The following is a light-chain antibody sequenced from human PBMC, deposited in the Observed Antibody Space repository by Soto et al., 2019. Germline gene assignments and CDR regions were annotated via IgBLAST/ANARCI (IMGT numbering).Light chain of an antibody. CDR1: QSVSSSY. V-gene: IGKV3-20*01. Sequence: GFTQSPGTLSLSPGARATLSCRASQSVSSSYLAWYQQKPGQAPRLLIYGASTRATGIPARFSGSGSGTDFTLTISDVQPEDFAVYYCQQYLNSPRTFGQGTKVAIK. J-gene: IGKJ1*01. CDR2: GAS. CDR3: QQYLNSPRT.